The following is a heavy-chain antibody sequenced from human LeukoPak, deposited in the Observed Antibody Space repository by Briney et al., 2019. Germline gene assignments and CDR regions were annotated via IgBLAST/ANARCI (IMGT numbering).Heavy chain of an antibody. V-gene: IGHV1-69*04. Sequence: ASVKVSCKASGGTFSSYAISWVRQAPGQGLEWMGRIIPILGIANYAQKFQGRVTITADKSTSTAYMELSRLRFEDTAVYYCAGARGYNYFYYMDVWGKGTTVTVSS. CDR2: IIPILGIA. J-gene: IGHJ6*03. CDR1: GGTFSSYA. D-gene: IGHD6-6*01. CDR3: AGARGYNYFYYMDV.